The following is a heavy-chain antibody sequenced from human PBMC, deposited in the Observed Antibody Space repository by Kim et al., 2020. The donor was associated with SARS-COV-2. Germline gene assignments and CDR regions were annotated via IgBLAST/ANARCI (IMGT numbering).Heavy chain of an antibody. J-gene: IGHJ4*02. CDR1: GYTFTTYN. V-gene: IGHV1-46*01. CDR3: ARELGYSYNFDF. CDR2: INPSSGAT. D-gene: IGHD5-18*01. Sequence: ASVKVSCKTSGYTFTTYNIHWVRQAPGQGLEWMGIINPSSGATSYAQKFQGRLTMTRDTSTSTVYMELTSLTSEDTAIYYCARELGYSYNFDFWGQGTLV.